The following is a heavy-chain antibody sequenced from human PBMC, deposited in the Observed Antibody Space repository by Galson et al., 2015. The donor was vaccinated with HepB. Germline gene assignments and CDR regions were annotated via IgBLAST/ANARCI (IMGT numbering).Heavy chain of an antibody. V-gene: IGHV3-11*06. CDR2: ISSSSSDT. CDR1: GFSFSDYY. Sequence: SLRLSCAASGFSFSDYYMSWIRQAPGKGLEWVSYISSSSSDTTHADSVKDRFTISRDDAKNSLYLQMNSLRDGDTAVYYCAGVRGLTAPRHSGAFDIWGQGTMVTVSS. J-gene: IGHJ3*02. CDR3: AGVRGLTAPRHSGAFDI. D-gene: IGHD6-13*01.